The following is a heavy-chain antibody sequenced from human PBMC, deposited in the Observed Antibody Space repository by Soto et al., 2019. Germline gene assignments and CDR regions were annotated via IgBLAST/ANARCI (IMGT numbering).Heavy chain of an antibody. CDR1: GFTISSYW. CDR2: IKQDGSEK. CDR3: ARVRSSGWYLDY. Sequence: GGSLSLSCAACGFTISSYWMNWVRQAPGKGLEWVANIKQDGSEKYYVDSVKGRFSISRDNAKNSLYLQMNSLRAEDTAVFYCARVRSSGWYLDYWGQGSLVTVSS. D-gene: IGHD6-19*01. J-gene: IGHJ4*02. V-gene: IGHV3-7*02.